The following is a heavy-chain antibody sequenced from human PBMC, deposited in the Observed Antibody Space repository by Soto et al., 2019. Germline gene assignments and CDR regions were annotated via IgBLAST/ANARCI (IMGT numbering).Heavy chain of an antibody. CDR2: IYYSGST. D-gene: IGHD2-2*01. V-gene: IGHV4-59*01. CDR3: ARVGPCSSTSCYLGYFDY. J-gene: IGHJ4*02. Sequence: SETLSLTCTVSGGSISSYYWSWIRQPTGKGLEWIGYIYYSGSTNYNPSLKSRVTISVDTSKNQFSLKLSSVTAADTAVYYCARVGPCSSTSCYLGYFDYWGQGTLVTVSS. CDR1: GGSISSYY.